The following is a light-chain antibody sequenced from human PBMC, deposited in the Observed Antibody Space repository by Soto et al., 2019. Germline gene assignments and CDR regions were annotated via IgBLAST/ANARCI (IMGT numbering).Light chain of an antibody. CDR1: TSNIGAGFG. V-gene: IGLV1-40*01. J-gene: IGLJ3*02. Sequence: SVLTQPPSVSGAPGQRVTISCTGSTSNIGAGFGVHWYQQLPGAGPKVVIYADVNRPSGVPDRFSGSKSGTSASLTITGLQAEDEAVYYCQSYDSSLNNSGLFGGGTKLTVL. CDR2: ADV. CDR3: QSYDSSLNNSGL.